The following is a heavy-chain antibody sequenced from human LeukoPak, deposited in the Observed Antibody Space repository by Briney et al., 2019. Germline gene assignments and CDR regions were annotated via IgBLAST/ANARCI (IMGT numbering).Heavy chain of an antibody. J-gene: IGHJ4*02. D-gene: IGHD3-10*01. Sequence: PGGSLRLSCAASGFTFSSYEMNWVRQAPGKGLAWVSYISSSGSTIYYADSVKGRFTISRDNAKNSLYLQMNSLRAEDTAVYYCARDQLLWFGELLLDYWGQGTLVTVSS. CDR1: GFTFSSYE. CDR2: ISSSGSTI. CDR3: ARDQLLWFGELLLDY. V-gene: IGHV3-48*03.